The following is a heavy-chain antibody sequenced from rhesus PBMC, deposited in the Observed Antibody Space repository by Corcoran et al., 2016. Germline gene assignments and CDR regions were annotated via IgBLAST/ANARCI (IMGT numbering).Heavy chain of an antibody. J-gene: IGHJ4*01. Sequence: QVQLQESGPGLVKPSETLSLTCAVSGYSITTGYYWGWIRQPQGKGLEYIGYMKGSSGSTCHTPALQDRVTISKDTSQNQCTLKRRSVTAADRAVYYCSRDDRRCVDYWGQGVLVTVSS. CDR2: MKGSSGST. CDR1: GYSITTGYY. V-gene: IGHV4-99*02. D-gene: IGHD2-39*01. CDR3: SRDDRRCVDY.